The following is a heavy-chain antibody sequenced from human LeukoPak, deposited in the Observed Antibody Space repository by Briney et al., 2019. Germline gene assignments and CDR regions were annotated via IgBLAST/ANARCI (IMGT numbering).Heavy chain of an antibody. J-gene: IGHJ4*02. CDR2: ISSSSSYI. V-gene: IGHV3-21*04. CDR1: GFTFSSYS. Sequence: GRSLRLSCAASGFTFSSYSMNWVRQAPGKGLEWVSSISSSSSYIYYADSVKGRFTISRDNAKNSLYLQMNSLRAEDTAVYYCAKSRSGMVRDWGQGTLVTVSS. D-gene: IGHD3-10*01. CDR3: AKSRSGMVRD.